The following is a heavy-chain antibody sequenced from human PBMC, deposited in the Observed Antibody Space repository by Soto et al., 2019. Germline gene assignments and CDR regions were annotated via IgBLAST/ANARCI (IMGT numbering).Heavy chain of an antibody. CDR1: GYTFTGSY. D-gene: IGHD5-18*01. V-gene: IGHV1-2*04. CDR2: INPNSGGT. CDR3: ARGVIQLLLDYYYGMDV. J-gene: IGHJ6*02. Sequence: GASVKVSCKASGYTFTGSYMHWVRQAPGQGLEWMGWINPNSGGTNYAQKVQGWVTMTRDTSISTAYMELSRLRSDDTAVYYCARGVIQLLLDYYYGMDVWGQGTTVTVSS.